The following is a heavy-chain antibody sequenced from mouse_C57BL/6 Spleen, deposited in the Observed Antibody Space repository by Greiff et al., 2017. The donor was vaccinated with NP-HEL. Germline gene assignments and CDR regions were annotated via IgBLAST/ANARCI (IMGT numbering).Heavy chain of an antibody. CDR2: IYPGSGST. V-gene: IGHV1-55*01. CDR1: GYTFTSYW. D-gene: IGHD2-3*01. Sequence: QVQLKQPGAELVKPGASVKMSCKASGYTFTSYWITWVKQRPGQGLEWIGDIYPGSGSTNYNEKFKSKATLTVDTSSSTAYLQLSSLTSEDSSVYYCGRWGIYDGYYAFAYWGQGTLVTVSA. J-gene: IGHJ3*01. CDR3: GRWGIYDGYYAFAY.